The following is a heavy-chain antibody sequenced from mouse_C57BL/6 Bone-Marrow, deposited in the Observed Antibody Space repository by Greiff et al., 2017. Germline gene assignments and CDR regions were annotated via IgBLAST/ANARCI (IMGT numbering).Heavy chain of an antibody. CDR3: AGKFLLLREWYFDV. CDR1: GYTFTSYW. J-gene: IGHJ1*03. V-gene: IGHV1-55*01. CDR2: IYPGSGST. D-gene: IGHD1-1*01. Sequence: VQLQQPGAELVKPGASVKMSCKASGYTFTSYWITWVKQRPGQGLEWIGDIYPGSGSTNYNEQFKSKATLTVDTSSSTAYMQLSILTSEDSAVYYCAGKFLLLREWYFDVWGTGTTVTGSS.